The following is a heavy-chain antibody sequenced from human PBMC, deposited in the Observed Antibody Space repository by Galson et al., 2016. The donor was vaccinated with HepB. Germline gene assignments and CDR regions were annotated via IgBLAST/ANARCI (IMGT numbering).Heavy chain of an antibody. J-gene: IGHJ5*02. CDR2: ISTDNGNT. CDR1: GYTFTNYYG. CDR3: ARDIGTWTGGGGWFDP. Sequence: SVKVSCKASGYTFTNYYGISWVRQAPGQGLEWVGWISTDNGNTNYGQRFQGRITMTTDTSTRTIYMELRGLKSDDTAVYYCARDIGTWTGGGGWFDPWGQGTLVTVSS. D-gene: IGHD1-1*01. V-gene: IGHV1-18*01.